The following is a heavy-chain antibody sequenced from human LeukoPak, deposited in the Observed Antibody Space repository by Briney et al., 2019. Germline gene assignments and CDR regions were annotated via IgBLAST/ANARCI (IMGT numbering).Heavy chain of an antibody. CDR3: ARDQEEWELPTTYY. Sequence: PGGSLRLSCAASGFAFSSYWMSWVRQAPGKGLEWVANIKQDGSEKYYVDSVKGRFTISRDNAKNSLYLQMNSLRAEDTAVYYCARDQEEWELPTTYYWGQGTLVTVSS. V-gene: IGHV3-7*01. J-gene: IGHJ4*02. CDR1: GFAFSSYW. CDR2: IKQDGSEK. D-gene: IGHD1-26*01.